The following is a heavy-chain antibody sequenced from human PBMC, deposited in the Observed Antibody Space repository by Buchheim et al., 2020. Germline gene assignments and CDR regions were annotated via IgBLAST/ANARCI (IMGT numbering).Heavy chain of an antibody. Sequence: QEQLVQSGADMKKPGASVKVSCKTSGYTFTSYYLHWVRQAPGQGLEWMGMINPTDGSTRFSQKFQGRATMTRDTSTSTAYMELYSLSSDDTAVYYCARGEYTSGRSSMDVWGQGTT. CDR3: ARGEYTSGRSSMDV. J-gene: IGHJ6*02. V-gene: IGHV1-46*01. CDR2: INPTDGST. CDR1: GYTFTSYY. D-gene: IGHD6-19*01.